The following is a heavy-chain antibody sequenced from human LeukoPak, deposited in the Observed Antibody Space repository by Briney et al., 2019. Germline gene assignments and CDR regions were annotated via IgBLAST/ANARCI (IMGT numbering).Heavy chain of an antibody. D-gene: IGHD3-22*01. CDR1: GFTFSSYG. CDR2: IWYDGTNK. J-gene: IGHJ3*02. CDR3: ARDSYYYDSTGYYDAFDI. V-gene: IGHV3-33*01. Sequence: PGGSLRLSCAASGFTFSSYGMHWVRQAPGKGLEWVAVIWYDGTNKYYADSVKGRFTISRDNSKNSLYLQMNSLRAEDTAVYYCARDSYYYDSTGYYDAFDIWGQGTMVTVSS.